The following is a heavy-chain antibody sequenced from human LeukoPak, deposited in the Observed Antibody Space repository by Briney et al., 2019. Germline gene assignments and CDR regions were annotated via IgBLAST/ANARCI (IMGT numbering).Heavy chain of an antibody. D-gene: IGHD4-11*01. Sequence: GGSLRLSCAASGFTFSSYAMSWVRQAPGKGLEWVSAISGSGGSTYYADSVKGRFTISRDNSKNTLYLQMNSLRAEDTAVYYCAKDPYDYSNHGWFDPWGQGTLVTVSS. V-gene: IGHV3-23*01. J-gene: IGHJ5*02. CDR3: AKDPYDYSNHGWFDP. CDR1: GFTFSSYA. CDR2: ISGSGGST.